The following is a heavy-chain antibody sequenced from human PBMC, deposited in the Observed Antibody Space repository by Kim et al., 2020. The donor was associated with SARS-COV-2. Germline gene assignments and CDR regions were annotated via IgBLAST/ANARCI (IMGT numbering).Heavy chain of an antibody. D-gene: IGHD1-26*01. V-gene: IGHV7-4-1*02. CDR1: GYTFTSYA. CDR3: ASRGGVGAPPFSYYYYYGMDV. J-gene: IGHJ6*02. CDR2: INTNTGNP. Sequence: ASVKVSCKASGYTFTSYAMNWVRQAPGQGLEWMGWINTNTGNPTYAQGFTGRFVFSLDTSVSTAYLQISSLKAEDTAVYYCASRGGVGAPPFSYYYYYGMDVWGQGTTVTVSS.